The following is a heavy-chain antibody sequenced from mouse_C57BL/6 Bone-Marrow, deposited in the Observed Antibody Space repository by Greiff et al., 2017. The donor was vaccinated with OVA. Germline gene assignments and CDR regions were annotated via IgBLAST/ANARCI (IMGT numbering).Heavy chain of an antibody. D-gene: IGHD1-1*01. CDR2: INPNNGGT. CDR3: ARLIYYYGSKDY. Sequence: VQLQQSGPELVKPGASVKISCKASGYTFTDYYMNWVKQSHGKSLEWIGDINPNNGGTSYNQKFKGKATLTVDKSSSTAYMELRSLTSEDSAVYYCARLIYYYGSKDYWGQGTTLTVSS. CDR1: GYTFTDYY. V-gene: IGHV1-26*01. J-gene: IGHJ2*01.